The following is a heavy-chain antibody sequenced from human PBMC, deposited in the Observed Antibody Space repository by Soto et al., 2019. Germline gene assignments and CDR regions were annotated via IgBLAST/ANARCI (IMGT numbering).Heavy chain of an antibody. Sequence: GGSLRLSCVASGFTFNDFAMHWVRQAPGKGLEWVSGIPWNSGTLDYADSVRGRFSISRDNAKNSLYLQMNSLRVEDTALYYCARHRGYHYYGMDVWGQGXTVTVSS. CDR2: IPWNSGTL. V-gene: IGHV3-9*01. CDR3: ARHRGYHYYGMDV. CDR1: GFTFNDFA. J-gene: IGHJ6*02.